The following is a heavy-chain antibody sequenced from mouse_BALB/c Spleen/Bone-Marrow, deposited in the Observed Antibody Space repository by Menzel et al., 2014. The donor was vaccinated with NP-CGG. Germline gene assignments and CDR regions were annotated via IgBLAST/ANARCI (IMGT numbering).Heavy chain of an antibody. Sequence: VQLQQSGGGLVQPKGSLKLSCAASGFTFNTYAMNWVGQAPGKGLEWVARIRSKSNNYATYYADSVKDRFTISRDDSQSMLYLQMNNLKTEDTAMYYCVRRNPYWYFDVWGAGTTVTVSS. CDR1: GFTFNTYA. V-gene: IGHV10-1*02. CDR2: IRSKSNNYAT. J-gene: IGHJ1*01. CDR3: VRRNPYWYFDV. D-gene: IGHD2-1*01.